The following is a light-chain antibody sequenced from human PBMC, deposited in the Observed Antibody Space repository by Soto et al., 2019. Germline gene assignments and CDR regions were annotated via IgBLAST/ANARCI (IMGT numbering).Light chain of an antibody. V-gene: IGKV1-5*01. J-gene: IGKJ1*01. CDR2: DAS. CDR1: QSISNR. CDR3: QQYNIYPWT. Sequence: PSTLSGSVGDRVTITCRASQSISNRLAWYQQRPGKAPKYLIYDASTLGSGAPSRFSGSGSGTEFTLSISSLQPDDFATYYCQQYNIYPWTFGQGTKVDIK.